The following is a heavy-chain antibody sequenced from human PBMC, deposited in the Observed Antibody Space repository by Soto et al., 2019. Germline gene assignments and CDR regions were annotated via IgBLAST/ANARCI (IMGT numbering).Heavy chain of an antibody. CDR3: ARVIAARPDYGMDV. D-gene: IGHD6-6*01. CDR2: VSPYNGNT. CDR1: GYTFTDHG. Sequence: ASVKVSCKTSGYTFTDHGLSWVRQAPGQGLEWLGWVSPYNGNTKYAQKFQGRVTMTTDTSTRTPYMELRSLRPDDTAVYYCARVIAARPDYGMDVWGQGTTVTVSS. J-gene: IGHJ6*02. V-gene: IGHV1-18*01.